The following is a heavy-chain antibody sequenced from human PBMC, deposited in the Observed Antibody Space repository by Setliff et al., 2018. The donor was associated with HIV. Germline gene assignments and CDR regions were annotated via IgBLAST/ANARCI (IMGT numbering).Heavy chain of an antibody. D-gene: IGHD3-10*01. CDR3: AYYSLGSFYLGYYYYHGMDV. V-gene: IGHV3-11*04. J-gene: IGHJ6*02. CDR1: GDSISSGTYY. CDR2: ISSSGETK. Sequence: LSLTCTVSGDSISSGTYYWSWIRQPPGKGLEWVSHISSSGETKYYADSVRGRFSVSRDNTQNSVYLQMLSLSAEDTAIYYCAYYSLGSFYLGYYYYHGMDVWGRGTTVTVSS.